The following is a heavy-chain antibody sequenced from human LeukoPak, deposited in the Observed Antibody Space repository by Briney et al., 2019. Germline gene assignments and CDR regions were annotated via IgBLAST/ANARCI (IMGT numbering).Heavy chain of an antibody. Sequence: SETLSLTCTVSGGSISSYYWSWIRQPSGKGLEWIGYIYYSGSTNYNPSLKSRVTISIDTSKNQFSLKLSSVTAADTAVYYCARERLGNKNAFDIWGQGTMVTVSS. D-gene: IGHD7-27*01. J-gene: IGHJ3*02. V-gene: IGHV4-59*01. CDR3: ARERLGNKNAFDI. CDR1: GGSISSYY. CDR2: IYYSGST.